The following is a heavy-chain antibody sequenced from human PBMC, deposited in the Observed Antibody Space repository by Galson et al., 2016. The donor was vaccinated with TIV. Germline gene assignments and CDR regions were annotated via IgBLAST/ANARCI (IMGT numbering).Heavy chain of an antibody. CDR1: GYTFTEYY. J-gene: IGHJ3*02. Sequence: SGYTFTEYYIHWARQAPGQGLEWMGWINPNSGGTMYAQKFQGWVTMTRDTSITTAYMELSRLKSDDTAVYYCAKIGQEHDAFDIWGQGTMVTVFS. D-gene: IGHD1/OR15-1a*01. CDR2: INPNSGGT. CDR3: AKIGQEHDAFDI. V-gene: IGHV1-2*04.